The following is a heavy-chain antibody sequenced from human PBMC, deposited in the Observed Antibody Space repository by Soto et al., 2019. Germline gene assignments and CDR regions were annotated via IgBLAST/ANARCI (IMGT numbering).Heavy chain of an antibody. CDR3: AKGYCSSTSCNFDY. Sequence: VQLVESGGGLVQPGRSLRLSCAASGFTFDDYAMHWVRQAPGKGLEWVSGISWNSGSIGYADSVKGRFTISRDNAKNSLYLQMNSLRAEDTALYYCAKGYCSSTSCNFDYWGQGTLVTVSS. CDR1: GFTFDDYA. CDR2: ISWNSGSI. D-gene: IGHD2-2*01. J-gene: IGHJ4*02. V-gene: IGHV3-9*01.